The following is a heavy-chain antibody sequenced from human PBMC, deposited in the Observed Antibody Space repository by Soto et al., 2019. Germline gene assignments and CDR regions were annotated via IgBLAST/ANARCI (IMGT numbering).Heavy chain of an antibody. CDR2: INTGNGNT. CDR3: AKERTITYGMDV. V-gene: IGHV1-3*04. Sequence: GASVKVSCKASGYTFTNYAIHWVRQAPGQRLEWMGWINTGNGNTKYSQKFQDRVTITRDTSASTAYMELSSLRSEDTAVYYCAKERTITYGMDVWGQGTTVTVSS. J-gene: IGHJ6*02. CDR1: GYTFTNYA. D-gene: IGHD3-3*01.